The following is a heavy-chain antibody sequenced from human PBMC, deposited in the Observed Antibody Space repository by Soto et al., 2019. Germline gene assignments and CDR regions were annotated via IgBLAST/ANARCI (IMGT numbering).Heavy chain of an antibody. V-gene: IGHV1-18*04. J-gene: IGHJ6*02. D-gene: IGHD3-10*01. Sequence: GASVKVSCKASGYTYTSYGISRLRQAPGQELEWMGWISAYNGNTNYAQKLQGRVTMTTDTSTSTAYMELRSLRSDDTAVYYCARDTGSGGHFSRYYYGMDVWGQGTTVTVSS. CDR1: GYTYTSYG. CDR3: ARDTGSGGHFSRYYYGMDV. CDR2: ISAYNGNT.